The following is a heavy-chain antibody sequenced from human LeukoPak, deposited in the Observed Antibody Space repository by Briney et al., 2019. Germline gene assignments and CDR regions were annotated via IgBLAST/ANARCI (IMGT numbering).Heavy chain of an antibody. J-gene: IGHJ4*02. CDR2: INHSGST. D-gene: IGHD6-13*01. CDR1: GGSFSGYY. CDR3: ARRHETAALDY. Sequence: KASETLSLTCAVYGGSFSGYYWSWIRQPPGKGLEWIGEINHSGSTNYNPSLKSRVTISVDTSKNQFSLKLSSVTAADTAVHYCARRHETAALDYWGQGTLVTVSS. V-gene: IGHV4-34*01.